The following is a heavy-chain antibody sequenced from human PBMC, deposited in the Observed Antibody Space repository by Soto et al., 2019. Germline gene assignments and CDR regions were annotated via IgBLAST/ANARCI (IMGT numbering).Heavy chain of an antibody. J-gene: IGHJ4*02. CDR3: ARDQGRDGYNFFDY. CDR1: GGSISSGDYY. V-gene: IGHV4-30-4*01. Sequence: KPSETLSLTCTVSGGSISSGDYYWSWIRQPPGKGLEWIGYIYYSGSTYYNPSLKSRVTISVDTSKNQFSLKLSSVTAADTAVYYCARDQGRDGYNFFDYWGQGTLVTVSS. D-gene: IGHD5-12*01. CDR2: IYYSGST.